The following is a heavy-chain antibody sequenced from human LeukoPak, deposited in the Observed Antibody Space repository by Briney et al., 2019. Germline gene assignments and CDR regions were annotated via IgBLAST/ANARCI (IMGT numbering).Heavy chain of an antibody. CDR2: INPSGGST. CDR1: GYTFTSYY. Sequence: GASVTVSCKASGYTFTSYYMHWVRQAPGQGLEWMGIINPSGGSTSYAQKFQGRVTITRDTSASTAYMELSSLRSEDTAVYYCARDPDSSGWYSGLSYWGQGTLVTVSS. CDR3: ARDPDSSGWYSGLSY. J-gene: IGHJ4*02. V-gene: IGHV1-46*01. D-gene: IGHD6-19*01.